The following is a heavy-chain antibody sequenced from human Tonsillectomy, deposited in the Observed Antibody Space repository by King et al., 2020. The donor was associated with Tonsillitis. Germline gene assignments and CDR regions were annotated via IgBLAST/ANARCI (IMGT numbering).Heavy chain of an antibody. CDR3: AKNRDFEYYFDH. V-gene: IGHV4-4*07. J-gene: IGHJ4*02. CDR1: GGSISSYY. CDR2: IYTSGST. D-gene: IGHD6-6*01. Sequence: VQLQESGPGLVKPSETLSLTCTVSGGSISSYYWSWLRQPAGKGLEWIGRIYTSGSTNYNPSLKSRLTMSLDTSKNQCSLKLSSVTAADTAVYYCAKNRDFEYYFDHWGQGTLVTVSS.